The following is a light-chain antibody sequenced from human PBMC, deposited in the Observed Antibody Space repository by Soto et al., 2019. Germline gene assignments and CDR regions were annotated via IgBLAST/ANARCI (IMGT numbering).Light chain of an antibody. CDR2: DNN. CDR3: AAWDGSLPGEV. V-gene: IGLV1-51*01. J-gene: IGLJ2*01. CDR1: SSNLGNNY. Sequence: QSVLTQSPSVSAAPGQKVTISCSGSSSNLGNNYVSWYQQLPGTAPKLLIYDNNKRPSGIPDRFSGSKSVTSGTLDITGLQIRDEADYDCAAWDGSLPGEVFGGGTKVTVL.